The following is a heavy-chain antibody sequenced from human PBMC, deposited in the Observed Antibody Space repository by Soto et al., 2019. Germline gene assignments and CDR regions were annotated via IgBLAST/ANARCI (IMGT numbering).Heavy chain of an antibody. D-gene: IGHD3-3*01. CDR3: ARDLVRFLEWSDAFDI. CDR2: ISGYNGDT. V-gene: IGHV1-18*01. J-gene: IGHJ3*02. CDR1: NYKFSSYG. Sequence: QVQLIQSGAEVKKPGASVKVSCKASNYKFSSYGISWVRQAPGQGLEWMGWISGYNGDTNYVQKFQGRGTMTTDTSTSTAYMELRSLRSDDTAVYYCARDLVRFLEWSDAFDIWGQGTMVTVSS.